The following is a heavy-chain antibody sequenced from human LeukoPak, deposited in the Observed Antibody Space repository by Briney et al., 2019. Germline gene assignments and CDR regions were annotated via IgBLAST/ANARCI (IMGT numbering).Heavy chain of an antibody. CDR1: GGSFSGYY. D-gene: IGHD2-15*01. J-gene: IGHJ4*02. Sequence: SETLSLTCAVYGGSFSGYYWSWIRQPLGKGLEWIGEINHSGGTNYNPSLKSRVTISVDTSKNQFSLKLSSVTAADTAVYYCARGMCSGGSCPPGYYFDYWGQGTLVTVSS. V-gene: IGHV4-34*01. CDR3: ARGMCSGGSCPPGYYFDY. CDR2: INHSGGT.